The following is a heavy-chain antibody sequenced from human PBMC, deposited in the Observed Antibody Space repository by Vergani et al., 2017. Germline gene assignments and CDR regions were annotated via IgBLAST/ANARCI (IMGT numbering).Heavy chain of an antibody. Sequence: EVQQLESGGGLVQPGGSLRLSCAASGFTFSSYAMNWVRQAPGKGLEWVSAISGSGGSTYSADSVKGRFTISRDNSKKTLYLQMNSLRAEDTAVYYCAKGQAGAGTDYWGQGTLVTVSS. CDR2: ISGSGGST. J-gene: IGHJ4*02. V-gene: IGHV3-23*01. CDR3: AKGQAGAGTDY. D-gene: IGHD6-13*01. CDR1: GFTFSSYA.